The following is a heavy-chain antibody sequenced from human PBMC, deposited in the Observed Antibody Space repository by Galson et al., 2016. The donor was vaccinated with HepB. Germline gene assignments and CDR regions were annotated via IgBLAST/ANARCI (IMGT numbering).Heavy chain of an antibody. V-gene: IGHV4-61*01. J-gene: IGHJ6*02. CDR3: ARGDKVVRRGWSGGRRKSFNYYFMDV. Sequence: ETLSLTCSVSGASVSIGSFYWSWIRQSPGGGLEWIGDIYHRGNTNYNPSLKSRVTISVDKSRNQFSLKLTSVTAADTAVYYCARGDKVVRRGWSGGRRKSFNYYFMDVWGQGTTVTVSS. D-gene: IGHD3-10*01. CDR1: GASVSIGSFY. CDR2: IYHRGNT.